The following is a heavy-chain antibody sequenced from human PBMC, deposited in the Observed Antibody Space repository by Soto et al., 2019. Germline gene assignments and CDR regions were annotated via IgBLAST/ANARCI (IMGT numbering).Heavy chain of an antibody. D-gene: IGHD2-15*01. CDR2: ISYDGSNK. V-gene: IGHV3-30*18. Sequence: QVQLVESGGGVVQPGRSLRLSCAAPGFTFSSYGMHWVRQAPGKGLEWVAVISYDGSNKYYADSVKGRFTISRDNSKNTLYLQMNSLRAEDTAVYYCAKPVVVAATSPFDYWGQGTLVTVSS. J-gene: IGHJ4*02. CDR3: AKPVVVAATSPFDY. CDR1: GFTFSSYG.